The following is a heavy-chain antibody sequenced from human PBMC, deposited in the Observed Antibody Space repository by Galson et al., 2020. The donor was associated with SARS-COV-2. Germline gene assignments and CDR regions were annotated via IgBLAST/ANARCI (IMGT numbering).Heavy chain of an antibody. D-gene: IGHD3-10*01. J-gene: IGHJ6*02. CDR3: ARIYYGPYYYYYGMDV. CDR2: IYWDDDK. V-gene: IGHV2-5*02. Sequence: SGPTLVKPTQTLTLTCTFSGFSLSTSGVGVGWIRQPPGKALEWLALIYWDDDKRYSPSLKSRLTISKDTSKNQVVLTMTNMDPVDTATYYCARIYYGPYYYYYGMDVWGQGTTVTVSS. CDR1: GFSLSTSGVG.